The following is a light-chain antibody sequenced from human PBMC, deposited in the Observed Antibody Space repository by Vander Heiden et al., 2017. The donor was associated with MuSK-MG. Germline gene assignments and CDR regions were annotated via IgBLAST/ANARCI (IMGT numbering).Light chain of an antibody. V-gene: IGKV1-39*01. J-gene: IGKJ1*01. Sequence: DIQMTQSPSSLSASVGDRVTITCRASQSINNFLNWYQQKPGKAPKLLISGASSLQSGVPLRFSDSGSGTDFTLTISGLDPEDFAIYYCQQSDSTPLTFGQGTKVEIK. CDR1: QSINNF. CDR3: QQSDSTPLT. CDR2: GAS.